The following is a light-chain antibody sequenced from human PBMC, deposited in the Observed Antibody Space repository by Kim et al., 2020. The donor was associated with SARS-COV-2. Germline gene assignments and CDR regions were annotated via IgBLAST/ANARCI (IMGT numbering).Light chain of an antibody. CDR3: QAWDSSTGV. CDR2: QDS. J-gene: IGLJ3*02. Sequence: SYELTQPPSVSVSPGQTASITCSGDKLGDKYACWYQQKPGQSPVLLIYQDSKRPSGIPERFSGSNSGNTATLTISGTQAMDEADYYCQAWDSSTGVFGGG. V-gene: IGLV3-1*01. CDR1: KLGDKY.